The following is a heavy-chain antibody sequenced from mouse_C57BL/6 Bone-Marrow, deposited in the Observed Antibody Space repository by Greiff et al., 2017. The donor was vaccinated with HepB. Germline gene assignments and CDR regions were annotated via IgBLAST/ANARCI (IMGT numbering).Heavy chain of an antibody. Sequence: VQLQQPGAELVKPGASVKLSCKASGYTFTSYWMQWVKQRPGQGLEWIGEIDPSDSYTNYNQKFKGKATLTVDTSSSTAYMQLSSLTSEDSAVYYCARWGGSYPFDYWGQGTTLTVSS. V-gene: IGHV1-50*01. J-gene: IGHJ2*01. CDR3: ARWGGSYPFDY. D-gene: IGHD2-10*01. CDR2: IDPSDSYT. CDR1: GYTFTSYW.